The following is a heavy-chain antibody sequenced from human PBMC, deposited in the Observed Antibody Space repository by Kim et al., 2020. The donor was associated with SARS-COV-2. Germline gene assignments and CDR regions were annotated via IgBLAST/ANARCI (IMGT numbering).Heavy chain of an antibody. J-gene: IGHJ4*02. CDR3: ASGDRYCTSSSCYNY. CDR2: MNPYSGNT. V-gene: IGHV1-8*01. Sequence: ASVKVSCKASGYTFTDYDINWVRQATGQGPEWMGWMNPYSGNTGYAQKFQGRVTMTRDTTMNTAYLDLSGLRSDDGAVYYCASGDRYCTSSSCYNYWGQGTLVTVSS. CDR1: GYTFTDYD. D-gene: IGHD2-2*02.